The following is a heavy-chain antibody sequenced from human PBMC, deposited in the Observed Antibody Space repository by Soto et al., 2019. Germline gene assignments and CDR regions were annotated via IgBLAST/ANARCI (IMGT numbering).Heavy chain of an antibody. D-gene: IGHD2-15*01. CDR3: ARSQGGSSSLDIYYYYYYGMDV. CDR2: VIPIFGTA. V-gene: IGHV1-69*13. J-gene: IGHJ6*02. CDR1: GGTSSSYA. Sequence: SVKVSCKAPGGTSSSYAISWVRQAPGQGLEWMGGVIPIFGTAKYAQKFQGRVTITADESTSTGYMELRSLRSEDTAVYYCARSQGGSSSLDIYYYYYYGMDVWGQGTTVTVSS.